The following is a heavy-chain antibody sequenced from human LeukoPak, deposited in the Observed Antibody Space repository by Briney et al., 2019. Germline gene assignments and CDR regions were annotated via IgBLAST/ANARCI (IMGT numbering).Heavy chain of an antibody. CDR3: ARDYYGSGSYLFFDY. J-gene: IGHJ4*02. CDR1: GYTFTSYY. Sequence: ASLKVSCKASGYTFTSYYMHWVRQAPGQGLEWMGIINPSGGSTSYAQKFQGRVTMTRDTSTSTVYMELSSLRSEDTAVYYCARDYYGSGSYLFFDYWGQGTLVTVSS. V-gene: IGHV1-46*03. D-gene: IGHD3-10*01. CDR2: INPSGGST.